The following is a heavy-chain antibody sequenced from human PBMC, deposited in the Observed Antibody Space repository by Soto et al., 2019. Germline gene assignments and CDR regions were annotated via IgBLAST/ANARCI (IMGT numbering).Heavy chain of an antibody. Sequence: EVQLLESGGGLVQPGGSLRLSCAASGFTFSTYAMSWVRQAPEKGLEWVSSISTTGGGTYYTDCVKGRFTISRDNSKSTLYLQMNSLRAEDTAVYYCARDSTTYYYWGQGTPVTVSS. CDR1: GFTFSTYA. CDR3: ARDSTTYYY. V-gene: IGHV3-23*01. D-gene: IGHD2-2*01. J-gene: IGHJ4*02. CDR2: ISTTGGGT.